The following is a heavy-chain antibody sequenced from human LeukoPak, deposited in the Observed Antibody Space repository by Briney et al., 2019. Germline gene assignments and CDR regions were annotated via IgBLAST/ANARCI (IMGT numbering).Heavy chain of an antibody. J-gene: IGHJ4*02. CDR2: INPNSGGT. D-gene: IGHD3-10*01. CDR3: AREPAVFGEDRDY. CDR1: GYTFTGYY. V-gene: IGHV1-2*02. Sequence: ASVKVSCKASGYTFTGYYMHWVRQAPGQGLEWMGWINPNSGGTNYAQKFQGRVTMTRDTSISTAYMELSRLRSDDTAVYYCAREPAVFGEDRDYWGQGTLVTVSS.